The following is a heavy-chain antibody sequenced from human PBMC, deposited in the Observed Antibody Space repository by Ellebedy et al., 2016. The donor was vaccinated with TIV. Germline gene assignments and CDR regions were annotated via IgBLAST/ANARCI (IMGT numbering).Heavy chain of an antibody. D-gene: IGHD7-27*01. CDR1: GLTVISNY. CDR3: ATFNWGSDYFED. Sequence: PGGSLRLSCAASGLTVISNYMAWVHQPPGKGLEWVSLFYSVGATYYADPVKARFTISRDKSTNTLHLQMDNLSAEDTAVYYCATFNWGSDYFEDWGQGTLVTVSS. V-gene: IGHV3-53*01. J-gene: IGHJ4*02. CDR2: FYSVGAT.